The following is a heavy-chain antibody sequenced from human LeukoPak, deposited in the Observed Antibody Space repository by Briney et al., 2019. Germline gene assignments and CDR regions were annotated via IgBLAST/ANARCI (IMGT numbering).Heavy chain of an antibody. V-gene: IGHV3-23*01. CDR2: ITSGVGIT. J-gene: IGHJ4*02. D-gene: IGHD1-26*01. CDR3: AISVYSGGSDY. Sequence: GGSLRLSCAASGFTFSNYGMNWVRQAPGKGLEWVSIITSGVGITYYADSVKGRFTISRDNSKNTLYLQMNSLRVEDTAVYYCAISVYSGGSDYWGQGTLVTVSS. CDR1: GFTFSNYG.